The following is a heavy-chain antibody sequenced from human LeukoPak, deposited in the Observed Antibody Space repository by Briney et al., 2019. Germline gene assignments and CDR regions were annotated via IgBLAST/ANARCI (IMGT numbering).Heavy chain of an antibody. J-gene: IGHJ4*02. V-gene: IGHV4-59*01. CDR3: ARHYIAVAGRGAFDY. CDR2: IYYSGST. Sequence: PSETLSLTCTVSGGSISSYYWSWIRQPPGKGLEWIGYIYYSGSTNYNPSLKSRVTISVDTSKNQFSLKLSSVTAVDTAVYYCARHYIAVAGRGAFDYWGQGTLVTVSS. CDR1: GGSISSYY. D-gene: IGHD6-19*01.